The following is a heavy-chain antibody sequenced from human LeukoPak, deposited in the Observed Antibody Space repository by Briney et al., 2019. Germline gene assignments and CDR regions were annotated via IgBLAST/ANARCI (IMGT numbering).Heavy chain of an antibody. CDR1: GYTLTSYG. Sequence: GASVKVSCKASGYTLTSYGTSWVRQAPGQGLEWMGWISAYNGNTNYAQKLQGRVTMTTDTSTSTAYMELRSLRSDDTAVYYCARDRVPRYYYGSGSFHWGQGTLVTVSS. V-gene: IGHV1-18*01. D-gene: IGHD3-10*01. CDR2: ISAYNGNT. J-gene: IGHJ4*02. CDR3: ARDRVPRYYYGSGSFH.